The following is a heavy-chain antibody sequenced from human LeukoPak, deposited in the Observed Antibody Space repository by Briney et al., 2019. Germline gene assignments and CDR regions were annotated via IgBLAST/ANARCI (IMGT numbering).Heavy chain of an antibody. V-gene: IGHV4-38-2*02. J-gene: IGHJ4*02. CDR2: IYHSGST. D-gene: IGHD3-22*01. Sequence: SETLSLTCTVSGYSISSGYYWGWIRQPPGKGLEWIGSIYHSGSTYYNPSLKSRVTISVDTSKNQFSLKLSSVTAADTAVYYCASFDSSGYYDYWGQGTLVTVSS. CDR3: ASFDSSGYYDY. CDR1: GYSISSGYY.